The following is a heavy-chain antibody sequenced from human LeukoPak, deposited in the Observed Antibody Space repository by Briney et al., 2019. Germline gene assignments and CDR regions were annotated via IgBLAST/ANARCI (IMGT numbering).Heavy chain of an antibody. Sequence: PSGTLFHTCTVAGGSISSYYWSWIRQPPGKGEEWIGYIYYNGSTKYKPSLKSRVTISADTSKNQFSLKLSSVTAAYTAVYYCARVARDFWIGPKIYYFYYWGQGTLVTVSS. CDR2: IYYNGST. CDR3: ARVARDFWIGPKIYYFYY. CDR1: GGSISSYY. V-gene: IGHV4-59*01. J-gene: IGHJ4*02. D-gene: IGHD3-3*01.